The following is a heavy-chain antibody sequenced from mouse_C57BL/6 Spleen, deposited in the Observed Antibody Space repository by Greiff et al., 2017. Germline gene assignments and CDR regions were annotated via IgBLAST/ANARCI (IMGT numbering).Heavy chain of an antibody. V-gene: IGHV1-18*01. D-gene: IGHD2-3*01. CDR3: ARSGGYYVGTYFDY. Sequence: VQLQQSGPELVKPGASVKLSCKASGYTFSDYNMDWVKQSHGKGLEWLGDINPNNGGTNYNQKFKGKATLTVDKSSSTAYMELRSLTSEDTAVYYGARSGGYYVGTYFDYWGQGTTLTVSS. CDR2: INPNNGGT. CDR1: GYTFSDYN. J-gene: IGHJ2*01.